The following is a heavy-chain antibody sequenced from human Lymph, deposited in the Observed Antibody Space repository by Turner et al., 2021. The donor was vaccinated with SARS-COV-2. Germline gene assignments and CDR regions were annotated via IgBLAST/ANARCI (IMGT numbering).Heavy chain of an antibody. CDR1: GYTFTGYY. CDR3: ARDVERYNDFWSGYSGGYGLDV. D-gene: IGHD3-3*01. J-gene: IGHJ6*02. CDR2: INPNSGGT. V-gene: IGHV1-2*02. Sequence: VQLVQSGAEATKPGASLKVSCTASGYTFTGYYMHWVRQAPGQGLEWMGWINPNSGGTNYAQKFQGRVTMTRDTSISTAYMELSRLRSDDTAVYYCARDVERYNDFWSGYSGGYGLDVWGQGTTVTVSS.